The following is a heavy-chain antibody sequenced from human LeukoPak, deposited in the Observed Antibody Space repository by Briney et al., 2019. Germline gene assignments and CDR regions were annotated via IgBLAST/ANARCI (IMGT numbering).Heavy chain of an antibody. V-gene: IGHV3-30-3*01. D-gene: IGHD6-19*01. J-gene: IGHJ4*02. CDR3: ARVGVVIAVAGRLDY. Sequence: AGGSLRLSCAASGFTFSSYAMHWVRQAPGKGLEWVAVISYDGSNKYYADSVKGRFTISRDNSKNTLYLQMNSLRAEDTAVYYCARVGVVIAVAGRLDYWGQGTLVTASS. CDR1: GFTFSSYA. CDR2: ISYDGSNK.